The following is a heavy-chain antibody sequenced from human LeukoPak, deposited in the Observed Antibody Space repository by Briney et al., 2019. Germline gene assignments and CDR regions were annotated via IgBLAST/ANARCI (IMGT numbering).Heavy chain of an antibody. D-gene: IGHD2-15*01. CDR3: ARSHCGGGSCPRFFQH. CDR2: IIPIFGTA. J-gene: IGHJ1*01. Sequence: SVKVSCKASGGTFSSYAISWVRQAPGQGLEWMGGIIPIFGTANYAQKFQGRVTITADESTSTAYMELSSLRSEDTAVYYCARSHCGGGSCPRFFQHWGQGTLVTVSS. V-gene: IGHV1-69*13. CDR1: GGTFSSYA.